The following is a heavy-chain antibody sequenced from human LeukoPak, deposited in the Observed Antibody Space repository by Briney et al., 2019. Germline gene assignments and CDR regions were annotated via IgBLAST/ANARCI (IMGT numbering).Heavy chain of an antibody. V-gene: IGHV1-46*01. CDR1: GYTFTSYY. Sequence: ASVKVSCKASGYTFTSYYMHWVRQAPGQGLEWMGIINPSGGSTSYAQKFQGRVTMTRDMSTSTVYMELSSLRSEDTAVYYCARLVVKGVMITFGGALDAFDIWGQGTMATVSS. CDR2: INPSGGST. J-gene: IGHJ3*02. CDR3: ARLVVKGVMITFGGALDAFDI. D-gene: IGHD3-16*01.